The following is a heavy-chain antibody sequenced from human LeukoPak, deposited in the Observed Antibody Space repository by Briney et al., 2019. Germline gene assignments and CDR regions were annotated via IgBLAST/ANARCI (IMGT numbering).Heavy chain of an antibody. CDR3: ARESGAAKIGQMLNY. CDR1: GLMFSTSG. J-gene: IGHJ4*02. V-gene: IGHV3-30*02. D-gene: IGHD3-10*02. CDR2: IQYDGSEI. Sequence: GGSLRLSCAASGLMFSTSGMHWVRQAPGKGLEWVGFIQYDGSEIYYADSLKGRFTISRDNSKNTLYLQMNSLRAEDTAVFYSARESGAAKIGQMLNYWGQGTLVTVSS.